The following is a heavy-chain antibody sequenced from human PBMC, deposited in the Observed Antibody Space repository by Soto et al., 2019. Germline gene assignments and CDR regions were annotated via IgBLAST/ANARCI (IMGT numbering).Heavy chain of an antibody. CDR2: IYRGFST. CDR1: GFNITNNY. Sequence: EVQLVESGGGLIQPGGSLRLSCGVSGFNITNNYMSWVRQAPGKGLEWVSVIYRGFSTHYADSVWGRFTISRDNSKNTVYLQMNSLRAEDTAVYYCARDRSDSSRADSFDIWGQGTMVTVSS. V-gene: IGHV3-53*01. D-gene: IGHD6-25*01. J-gene: IGHJ3*02. CDR3: ARDRSDSSRADSFDI.